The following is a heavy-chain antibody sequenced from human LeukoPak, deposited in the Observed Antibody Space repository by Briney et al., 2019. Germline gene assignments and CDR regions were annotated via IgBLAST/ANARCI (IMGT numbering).Heavy chain of an antibody. CDR2: ISTSGGTI. J-gene: IGHJ4*02. V-gene: IGHV3-48*03. CDR3: ASPVGAHFNY. D-gene: IGHD1-26*01. CDR1: GFTFSSYE. Sequence: GGSLRLSCAASGFTFSSYEKKWVRQAPGKGLEWVSSISTSGGTIYYADSVKGRFTISRDSAKNSLYLQMNSLRAEDTAIYYCASPVGAHFNYWGQGTLVTVSS.